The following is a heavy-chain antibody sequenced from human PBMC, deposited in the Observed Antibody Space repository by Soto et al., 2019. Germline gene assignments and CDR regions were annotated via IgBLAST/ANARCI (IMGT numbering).Heavy chain of an antibody. D-gene: IGHD5-18*01. J-gene: IGHJ4*02. Sequence: SETLSLTCFVSGGSFTSSSYYWVWIRQPPGKGLEWIGEIYHSGSTNYNTSLKSRVTKSVDKSKNQFSLKLSSVTTADTAEYYCARAYSYGNRAFDYWGQGTLVTVSS. V-gene: IGHV4-39*07. CDR1: GGSFTSSSYY. CDR2: IYHSGST. CDR3: ARAYSYGNRAFDY.